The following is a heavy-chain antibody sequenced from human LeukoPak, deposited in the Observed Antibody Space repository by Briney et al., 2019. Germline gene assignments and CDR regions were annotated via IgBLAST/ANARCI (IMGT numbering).Heavy chain of an antibody. CDR1: GFTFSSYS. D-gene: IGHD2-15*01. CDR2: ISSSSSTI. Sequence: GGSLRLSCAASGFTFSSYSMNWVRQAPGKGLEWVSYISSSSSTIYYADSVKGRFTISRDNAKNSLYLQMNSLRAEDTAVYYCARDLRYCSGGSCYSGEFDYWGQGTLVTVSS. J-gene: IGHJ4*02. CDR3: ARDLRYCSGGSCYSGEFDY. V-gene: IGHV3-48*04.